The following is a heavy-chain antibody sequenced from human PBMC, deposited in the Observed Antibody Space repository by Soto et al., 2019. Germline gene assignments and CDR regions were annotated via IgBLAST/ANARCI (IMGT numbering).Heavy chain of an antibody. CDR2: IYWDDDE. CDR1: GFSLTTDGVG. CDR3: VRQDSRGRYLDF. D-gene: IGHD2-15*01. J-gene: IGHJ4*02. Sequence: SGPTLVNPTQTLTLTWTVSGFSLTTDGVGVGWVRQPPGKALEWLTLIYWDDDERYSRSLQSRLTITRDTSRNKVVLKLTNVDPVDTATYYCVRQDSRGRYLDFWGQGILVTVSS. V-gene: IGHV2-5*02.